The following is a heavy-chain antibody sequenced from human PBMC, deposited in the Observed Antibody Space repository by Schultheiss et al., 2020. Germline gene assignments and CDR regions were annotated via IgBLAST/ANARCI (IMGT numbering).Heavy chain of an antibody. D-gene: IGHD3-10*01. J-gene: IGHJ6*03. CDR3: ARDHALLYYMDV. CDR2: ISGSGGST. Sequence: GGSLRLSCAASGFTFSNAWMSWVRQAPGKGLEWVSAISGSGGSTYYADSVKGRFTISRDNSKNTLYLQMNSLRAEDTAVYYCARDHALLYYMDVWGKGTTVTVSS. CDR1: GFTFSNAW. V-gene: IGHV3-23*01.